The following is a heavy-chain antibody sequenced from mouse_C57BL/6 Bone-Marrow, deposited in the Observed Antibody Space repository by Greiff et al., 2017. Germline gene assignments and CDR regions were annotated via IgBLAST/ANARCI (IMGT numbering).Heavy chain of an antibody. D-gene: IGHD2-3*01. CDR2: IDPEDGDT. CDR1: GFNIKDYY. J-gene: IGHJ1*03. CDR3: TSDGYYWYFDV. Sequence: EVQLQQSGAELVRPGASVKLSCTASGFNIKDYYMHWVKQRPEQGLEWIGRIDPEDGDTEYAPKFQGKATMTAATSSNTAYLQLSSLTSEDTAVYYCTSDGYYWYFDVWGTGTTVTVSS. V-gene: IGHV14-1*01.